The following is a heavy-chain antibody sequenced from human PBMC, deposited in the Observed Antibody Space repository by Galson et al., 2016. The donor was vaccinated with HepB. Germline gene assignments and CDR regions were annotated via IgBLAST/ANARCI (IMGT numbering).Heavy chain of an antibody. J-gene: IGHJ4*02. CDR1: GFTFRSYE. Sequence: SLRLSCAASGFTFRSYEMNWVRQAPGKGLEWVSYISNTGSTIYYADSVKGRFTISRDNAKNSLYLQMNSLRAEDTAVYYCARGEWLLSTFYFDYWGQGTLVTVSS. V-gene: IGHV3-48*03. CDR2: ISNTGSTI. CDR3: ARGEWLLSTFYFDY. D-gene: IGHD5-12*01.